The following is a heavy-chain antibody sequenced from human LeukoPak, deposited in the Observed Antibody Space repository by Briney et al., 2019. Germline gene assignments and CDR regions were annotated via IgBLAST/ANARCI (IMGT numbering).Heavy chain of an antibody. Sequence: PSETLSLTCIVSGYSISSGYYWGWIRQPPGKGLEWIGNIYYTGPTYYNASLESRVTISLDTSKNQFSLKLNSVTAADTAVYYCAKSNGYGLVDIWGQGTMVTVSS. D-gene: IGHD3-10*01. V-gene: IGHV4-38-2*02. CDR3: AKSNGYGLVDI. CDR2: IYYTGPT. CDR1: GYSISSGYY. J-gene: IGHJ3*02.